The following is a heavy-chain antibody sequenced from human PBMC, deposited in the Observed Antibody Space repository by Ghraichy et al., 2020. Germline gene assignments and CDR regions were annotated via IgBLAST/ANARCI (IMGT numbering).Heavy chain of an antibody. CDR2: IKSSSTYT. Sequence: GESLNISCAASGFSFSSYSMNWVRQAPGKGLEWVSSIKSSSTYTYYADSVKGRFTISRDNAKNSLFLQMNSLRAEDTAVYYCARIPRYDVLTGDDFWGQGTLVTVSS. D-gene: IGHD3-9*01. J-gene: IGHJ4*02. V-gene: IGHV3-21*01. CDR1: GFSFSSYS. CDR3: ARIPRYDVLTGDDF.